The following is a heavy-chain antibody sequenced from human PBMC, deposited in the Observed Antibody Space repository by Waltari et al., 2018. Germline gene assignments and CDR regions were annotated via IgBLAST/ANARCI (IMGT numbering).Heavy chain of an antibody. V-gene: IGHV3-66*01. J-gene: IGHJ4*02. CDR2: MNDGGGT. Sequence: EVYLVESGGGLVQTGGSLRLSCAASGFTVSNNYMNWVGQAPGKGLEWVSLMNDGGGTYDGDSVEGRFTIARDNFKSTVYLQMDNLRDEDTAIYYCARDSVGSSRSYVTFDSWGQGVLVTVSS. CDR1: GFTVSNNY. D-gene: IGHD3-10*01. CDR3: ARDSVGSSRSYVTFDS.